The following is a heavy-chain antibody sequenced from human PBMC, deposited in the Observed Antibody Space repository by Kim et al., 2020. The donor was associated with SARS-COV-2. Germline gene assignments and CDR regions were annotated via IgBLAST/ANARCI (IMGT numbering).Heavy chain of an antibody. J-gene: IGHJ4*02. CDR3: ARDSRYSGYDPFDY. Sequence: GVSLRLSCAASGFTFSSYWMSWVRQAPGKGLEWVANIKQDGSEKYYVDSVKGRFTISRDNAKNSLYLQMNSLRAEDTAVYYCARDSRYSGYDPFDYWGQGTLVTVSS. D-gene: IGHD5-12*01. CDR1: GFTFSSYW. V-gene: IGHV3-7*03. CDR2: IKQDGSEK.